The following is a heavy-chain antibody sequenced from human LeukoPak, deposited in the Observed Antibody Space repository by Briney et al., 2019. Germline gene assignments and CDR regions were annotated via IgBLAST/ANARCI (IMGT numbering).Heavy chain of an antibody. CDR3: ARTQQYSSGWYPGAFDI. CDR1: GFTFSSYA. Sequence: GGSLRLSCAASGFTFSSYAMHWVRQAPGKGLEWVAVVSYDGSNKYYADSVKGRFTISRDNSKNTLYLQMNSLRAEDTAVYYCARTQQYSSGWYPGAFDIWGQGTMVTVSS. V-gene: IGHV3-30-3*01. CDR2: VSYDGSNK. D-gene: IGHD6-19*01. J-gene: IGHJ3*02.